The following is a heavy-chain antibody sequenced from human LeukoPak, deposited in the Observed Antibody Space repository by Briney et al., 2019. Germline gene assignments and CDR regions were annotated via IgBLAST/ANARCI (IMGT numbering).Heavy chain of an antibody. V-gene: IGHV1-2*06. CDR1: GYTFTGYH. CDR3: ARDQGSLTRSWYTGY. J-gene: IGHJ4*02. D-gene: IGHD6-13*01. CDR2: INPYSGDT. Sequence: ASVKVSCKASGYTFTGYHLHWVRQAPGQGLGWMGRINPYSGDTNFAQKFQGRVTMTRDTSITTAYMDLSSLTPDDTAVYFCARDQGSLTRSWYTGYWGQGTQVTVSS.